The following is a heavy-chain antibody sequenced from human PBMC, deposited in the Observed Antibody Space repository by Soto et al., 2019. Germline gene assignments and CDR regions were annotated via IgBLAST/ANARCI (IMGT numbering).Heavy chain of an antibody. CDR3: AGDY. J-gene: IGHJ4*02. V-gene: IGHV3-48*01. Sequence: EVQLVESGGGLVQPGGSLRLSCVGSGFPFSGYSMNWVRQTPGKGLEWIAYISSSGGTIYYADSVKGRFTISRDNAKDSVYLQMNSLRAEDTAVYYCAGDYWGQGTLVTVSS. CDR1: GFPFSGYS. CDR2: ISSSGGTI.